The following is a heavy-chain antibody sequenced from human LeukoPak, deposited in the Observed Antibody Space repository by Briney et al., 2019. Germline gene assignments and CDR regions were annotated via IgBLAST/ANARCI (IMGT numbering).Heavy chain of an antibody. D-gene: IGHD2-15*01. CDR1: GFTFSSYG. J-gene: IGHJ6*02. CDR2: IRFDGNDE. Sequence: PGGSLRLSCAASGFTFSSYGMHWVRRAPGKGLEWVAYIRFDGNDEHYEDSVKGRFTISRDNSKNTLYLQMSSLRAEDTAVYYCTGGGGYCSGGRCYGHCSMDVWGQGTTVTVSS. V-gene: IGHV3-30*02. CDR3: TGGGGYCSGGRCYGHCSMDV.